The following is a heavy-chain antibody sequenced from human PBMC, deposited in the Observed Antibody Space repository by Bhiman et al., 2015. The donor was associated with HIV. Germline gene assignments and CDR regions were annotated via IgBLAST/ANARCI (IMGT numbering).Heavy chain of an antibody. V-gene: IGHV3-30-3*01. CDR2: ISYDGSNK. Sequence: QVQLVESGGGVVQPGRSLRLSCAASGFTFSSYAMHWVRQAPGKGLEWVAVISYDGSNKYYADSVKGRFTISRDNSKNTLYLQMNSLRAEDTAIYYCVRDLSEALWFGEGYYHGMDVWGQGTTVTVSS. CDR3: VRDLSEALWFGEGYYHGMDV. D-gene: IGHD3-10*01. CDR1: GFTFSSYA. J-gene: IGHJ6*02.